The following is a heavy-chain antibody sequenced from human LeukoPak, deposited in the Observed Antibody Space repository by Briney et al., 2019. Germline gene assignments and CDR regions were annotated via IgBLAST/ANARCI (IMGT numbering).Heavy chain of an antibody. CDR1: GYSISSGYY. V-gene: IGHV4-38-2*02. J-gene: IGHJ5*02. CDR3: ARRGYGSSWFDP. Sequence: SETLSLTCTVSGYSISSGYYWGWIRQAPGKGLEWIGNIYYSGSAYYNPSLKSRVIIFGDTSKNQFSLKLSTVTAADTAVYYCARRGYGSSWFDPWGQGTLVTVSS. D-gene: IGHD6-19*01. CDR2: IYYSGSA.